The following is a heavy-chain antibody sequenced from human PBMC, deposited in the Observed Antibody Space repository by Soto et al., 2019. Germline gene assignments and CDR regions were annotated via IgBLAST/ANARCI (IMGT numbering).Heavy chain of an antibody. CDR3: GRNGRRDQFAVVPVGSGYSMYA. Sequence: QVQLVQSGAEVKKPGASLKVSCKAAGYTFSDYYLHWVRQAPGQGLEWMEWINPNSAGSNYAQQFQGRVTVTRETYISTAYMDLTGVRSDDTAVYYCGRNGRRDQFAVVPVGSGYSMYAWRQGTTVAVSS. J-gene: IGHJ6*02. D-gene: IGHD2-2*01. CDR2: INPNSAGS. CDR1: GYTFSDYY. V-gene: IGHV1-2*02.